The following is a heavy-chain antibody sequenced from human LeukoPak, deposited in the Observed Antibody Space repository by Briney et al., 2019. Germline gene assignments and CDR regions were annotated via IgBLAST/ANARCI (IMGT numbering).Heavy chain of an antibody. Sequence: ASVKVSCKASGGTFSSYAISWVRQAPGQGLEWMGIINPRGGSTSYAQKFQGRVTITADKSTSTAYMELSSLRSEDTALYYCARDFTPIEDSSGYYYSGGFYWGQGTLVTVSS. J-gene: IGHJ4*02. D-gene: IGHD3-22*01. CDR2: INPRGGST. CDR1: GGTFSSYA. V-gene: IGHV1-69*04. CDR3: ARDFTPIEDSSGYYYSGGFY.